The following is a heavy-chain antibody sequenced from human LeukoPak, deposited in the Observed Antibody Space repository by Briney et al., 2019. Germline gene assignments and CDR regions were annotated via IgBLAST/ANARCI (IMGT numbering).Heavy chain of an antibody. CDR3: ARAGLDFWSGYLIDY. CDR2: IYYSGST. Sequence: SETLSLTCTLSGGSINSYYWSWIRQPPGKGLEWIGYIYYSGSTNYNPSLKSRVTISVDTSKNQFSLKLSSVTAADTAVYYCARAGLDFWSGYLIDYWGQGTLVAVSS. CDR1: GGSINSYY. V-gene: IGHV4-59*01. D-gene: IGHD3-3*01. J-gene: IGHJ4*02.